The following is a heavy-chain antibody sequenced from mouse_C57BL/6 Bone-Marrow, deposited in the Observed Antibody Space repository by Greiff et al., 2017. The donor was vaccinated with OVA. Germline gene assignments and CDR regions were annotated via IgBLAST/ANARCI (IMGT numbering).Heavy chain of an antibody. CDR1: GYAFTNYL. Sequence: QVQLQQSGAELVRPGTSVKVSCKASGYAFTNYLIEWVKQRPGQGLEWIGVINPGSGGTNYNEKFKGKATLTADKSSSTAYMQLSSLTSEDSAVYFCARSPIYYYGSSYDYFDYWGQGTTLTVSS. D-gene: IGHD1-1*01. CDR3: ARSPIYYYGSSYDYFDY. V-gene: IGHV1-54*01. J-gene: IGHJ2*01. CDR2: INPGSGGT.